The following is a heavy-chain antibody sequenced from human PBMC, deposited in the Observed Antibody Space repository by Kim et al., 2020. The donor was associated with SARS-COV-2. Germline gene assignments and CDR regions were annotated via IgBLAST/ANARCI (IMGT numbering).Heavy chain of an antibody. Sequence: GGSPRLSCAASGFTFSSYAMSWVRQAPGKGLEWVSAISGSGGSTYYADSVKGRFTISRDNSKNTLYLQMNSLRAEDTAVYYCAKCYYGSGNLFDYWGQGTLVTVSS. J-gene: IGHJ4*02. CDR3: AKCYYGSGNLFDY. CDR2: ISGSGGST. D-gene: IGHD3-10*01. CDR1: GFTFSSYA. V-gene: IGHV3-23*01.